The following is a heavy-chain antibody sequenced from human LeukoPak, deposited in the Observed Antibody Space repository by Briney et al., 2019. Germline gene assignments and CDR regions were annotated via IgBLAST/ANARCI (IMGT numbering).Heavy chain of an antibody. CDR3: VRIPNSANFPNWFDP. CDR2: ISGNSGYI. Sequence: GGSLRLSXAASGFTFSSYNMNWIRLAPEKGLEWISSISGNSGYISYADSVKGRFTVSRDNAKNSLYLQMNSLRADDTAVYYCVRIPNSANFPNWFDPWGQGTLVTVSS. J-gene: IGHJ5*02. CDR1: GFTFSSYN. D-gene: IGHD2/OR15-2a*01. V-gene: IGHV3-21*01.